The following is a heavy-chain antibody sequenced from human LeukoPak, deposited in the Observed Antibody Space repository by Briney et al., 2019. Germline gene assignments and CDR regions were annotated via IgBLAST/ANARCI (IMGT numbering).Heavy chain of an antibody. CDR3: AGEQHAIDY. V-gene: IGHV4-31*03. D-gene: IGHD6-13*01. Sequence: KSSETLPLTCTVSGGSISSGGYYWSWIRQHPGKGLEWIGYIYYSGSTYYNPSLKSRVIISVDTSRNQFSLKLSSVTAADTAVYYCAGEQHAIDYWGQGTLVTVSS. J-gene: IGHJ4*02. CDR1: GGSISSGGYY. CDR2: IYYSGST.